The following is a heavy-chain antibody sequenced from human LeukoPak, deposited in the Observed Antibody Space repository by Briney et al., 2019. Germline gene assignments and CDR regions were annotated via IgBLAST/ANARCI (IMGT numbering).Heavy chain of an antibody. D-gene: IGHD6-13*01. Sequence: VASVKVSCKASGYTFTSYGISWVRQAPGQGLEWMGWISAYNGNTNYAQKLQGRVTMTTDTSTSTAYMELRSLRSDDAAVYYCARDFPIAAAVGWFDPWGQGTLVTVSS. V-gene: IGHV1-18*01. CDR3: ARDFPIAAAVGWFDP. J-gene: IGHJ5*02. CDR2: ISAYNGNT. CDR1: GYTFTSYG.